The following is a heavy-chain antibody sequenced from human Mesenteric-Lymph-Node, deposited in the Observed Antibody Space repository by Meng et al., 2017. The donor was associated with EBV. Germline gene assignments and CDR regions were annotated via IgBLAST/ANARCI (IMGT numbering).Heavy chain of an antibody. J-gene: IGHJ4*02. D-gene: IGHD1-1*01. CDR3: ARGNYNFGQNFDY. CDR1: GGSISGSPYY. V-gene: IGHV4-30-4*01. Sequence: QLQLQESGPGLVKASPTLSLTCAVSGGSISGSPYYWSWIRQSPGKGLEWIGYSSGNTYYNPSLKSRVSISLDTSKNQFFLKLTSVTAADTAVYYCARGNYNFGQNFDYWGQGTLVTVSS. CDR2: YSSGNT.